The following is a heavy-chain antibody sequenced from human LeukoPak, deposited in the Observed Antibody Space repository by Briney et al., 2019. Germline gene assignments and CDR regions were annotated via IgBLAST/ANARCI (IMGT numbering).Heavy chain of an antibody. CDR2: ISSSGSTI. V-gene: IGHV3-48*03. Sequence: GGSLRLSCAASGFTFSSYEMNWVRQAPGKGLEWVSYISSSGSTIYYADSVKGRFTISRDNAKNSLYLQMNSLRAEDTAVYYCARVPYSSSWYDWGQTGGVYWGQGTLVTVSS. D-gene: IGHD6-13*01. J-gene: IGHJ4*02. CDR1: GFTFSSYE. CDR3: ARVPYSSSWYDWGQTGGVY.